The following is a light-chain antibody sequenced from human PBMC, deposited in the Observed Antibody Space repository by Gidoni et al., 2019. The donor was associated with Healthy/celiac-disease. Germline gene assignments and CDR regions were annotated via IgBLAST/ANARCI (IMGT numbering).Light chain of an antibody. CDR2: SNN. Sequence: QSVLPQPPSASGTPGQRVTISCSGSSSNSGSNTVNWYQQLPGTAPTLLIYSNNQRPSGVPDRFSGSKSGTSASLAISGLQSEDEADYYCAAWDDSLNGWVFGGGTKLTVL. CDR3: AAWDDSLNGWV. J-gene: IGLJ3*02. CDR1: SSNSGSNT. V-gene: IGLV1-44*01.